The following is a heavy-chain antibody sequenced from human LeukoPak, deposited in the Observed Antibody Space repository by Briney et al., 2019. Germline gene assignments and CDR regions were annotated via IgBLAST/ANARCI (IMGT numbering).Heavy chain of an antibody. V-gene: IGHV3-7*01. CDR2: INQDESEK. Sequence: GGSLRLSCAASGFTFSNYWMDWVRQAPGKGLEWVANINQDESEKNYVDSMKGRFTISRDNAKSSLFLQMNSLRAEDTAVYYCTRYSRDAYSERAFDIWGQGTMVTVSS. J-gene: IGHJ3*02. CDR1: GFTFSNYW. D-gene: IGHD5-24*01. CDR3: TRYSRDAYSERAFDI.